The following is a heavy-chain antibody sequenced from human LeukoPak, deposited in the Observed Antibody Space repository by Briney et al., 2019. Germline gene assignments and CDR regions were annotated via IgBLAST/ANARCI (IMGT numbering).Heavy chain of an antibody. Sequence: ASLKVSCKASGYTFTSYGFNWVRQATGQRPEWMGWMSPNSGDTGYAQKFQDRVTMTRNTSISTAYMELSSLRSDDTAVYYCARGPPNWGYDYWGPGTLVTVSS. J-gene: IGHJ4*02. CDR2: MSPNSGDT. V-gene: IGHV1-8*01. D-gene: IGHD7-27*01. CDR3: ARGPPNWGYDY. CDR1: GYTFTSYG.